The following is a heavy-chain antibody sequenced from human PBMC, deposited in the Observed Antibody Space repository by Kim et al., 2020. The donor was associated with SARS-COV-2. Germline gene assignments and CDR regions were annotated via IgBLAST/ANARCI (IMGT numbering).Heavy chain of an antibody. CDR1: GFTFSNYG. CDR2: ISFDGSAK. V-gene: IGHV3-30*18. J-gene: IGHJ4*01. D-gene: IGHD3-3*01. CDR3: AKEFDLRTRSGSYFDY. Sequence: GGSLRLSCVVSGFTFSNYGMHWVRQAPGKGLEWVAVISFDGSAKYFTDSVKGRFTISRDTSKNTVFLQMNSLRAEDTAMYYCAKEFDLRTRSGSYFDYWG.